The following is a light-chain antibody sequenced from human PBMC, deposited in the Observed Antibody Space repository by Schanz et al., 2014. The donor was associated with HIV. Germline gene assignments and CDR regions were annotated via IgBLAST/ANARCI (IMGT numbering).Light chain of an antibody. CDR2: ATS. CDR1: QRLSSSY. CDR3: QYFGNSGGT. V-gene: IGKV3-20*01. Sequence: EIVLTQSPGSLSLSPGGRATLSCAASQRLSSSYLAWYQQKRDQPPRLVIYATSSRAAGIPDRFSGTGSGTDFTRTISSLEPEEFAVYYCQYFGNSGGTFGGGTKVESK. J-gene: IGKJ4*01.